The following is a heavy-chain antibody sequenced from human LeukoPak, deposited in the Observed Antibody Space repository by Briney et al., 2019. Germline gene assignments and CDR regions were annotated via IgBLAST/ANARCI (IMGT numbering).Heavy chain of an antibody. J-gene: IGHJ5*02. V-gene: IGHV3-23*01. CDR1: GFTFSSYS. Sequence: GGSLRLSCAASGFTFSSYSMNWVRQAPGKGLEWVSSVSGSGRNTFYPDSVEGRFTISRDNSKNTVYLQMNSLRADDTAVYYCARDFPILTWGQGTLVTVSS. CDR3: ARDFPILT. CDR2: VSGSGRNT.